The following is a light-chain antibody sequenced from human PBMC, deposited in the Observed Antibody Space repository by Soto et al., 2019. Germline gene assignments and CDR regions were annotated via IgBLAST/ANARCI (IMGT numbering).Light chain of an antibody. J-gene: IGKJ5*01. Sequence: EIVMTQSPATLSVSPGEGATLSCRASQSVSSNLAWYQQKPGQAPRLLIFGASSRATGIPDRSSGSGSGTDFTLTISSLEAEDFAIYYCQQRSNWPPITFGQGTRLEI. V-gene: IGKV3-11*01. CDR3: QQRSNWPPIT. CDR1: QSVSSN. CDR2: GAS.